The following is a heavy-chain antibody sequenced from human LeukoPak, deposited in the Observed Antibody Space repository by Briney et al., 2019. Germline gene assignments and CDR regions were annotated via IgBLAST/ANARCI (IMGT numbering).Heavy chain of an antibody. V-gene: IGHV1-69*06. D-gene: IGHD3-16*02. J-gene: IGHJ4*02. CDR1: GGTFSSYA. Sequence: SVKVSCTASGGTFSSYAISWVRQAPGQGLEWMGGIIPIFGTANYAQKFQGRVTITADKSTSTAYMELSSLRSEDTAVYYCARLDDYAWGSYRYWGQGTLVTVSS. CDR3: ARLDDYAWGSYRY. CDR2: IIPIFGTA.